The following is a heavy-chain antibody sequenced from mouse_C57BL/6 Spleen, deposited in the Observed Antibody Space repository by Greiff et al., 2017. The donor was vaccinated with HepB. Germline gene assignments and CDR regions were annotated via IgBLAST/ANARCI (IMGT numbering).Heavy chain of an antibody. CDR2: INPSNGGT. CDR1: GYTFTSYW. CDR3: AREGYSNYEDYFDY. V-gene: IGHV1-53*01. J-gene: IGHJ2*01. Sequence: VKLQQPGTELVKPGASVKLSCKASGYTFTSYWMHWVKQRPGQGLEWIGNINPSNGGTNYNEKFKSKATLTVDKSSSTAYMQLSSLTSEDSAVYYCAREGYSNYEDYFDYWGQGTTLTVSS. D-gene: IGHD2-5*01.